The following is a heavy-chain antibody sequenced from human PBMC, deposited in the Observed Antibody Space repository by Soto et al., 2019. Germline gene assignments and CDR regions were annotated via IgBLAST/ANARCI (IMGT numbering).Heavy chain of an antibody. CDR1: GGSISSGGYS. J-gene: IGHJ3*02. Sequence: QLQQQESGSGLVKPSQTLSLTCAVSGGSISSGGYSWSWIRQPPGKGLEWIGYIYHSGSTYYNPSLKRRVTISVDRSKNQFSLKLSSVTAADTAVYYCARAGGCTNGVCYAFDIWGQGTMVTVSS. CDR3: ARAGGCTNGVCYAFDI. D-gene: IGHD2-8*01. CDR2: IYHSGST. V-gene: IGHV4-30-2*01.